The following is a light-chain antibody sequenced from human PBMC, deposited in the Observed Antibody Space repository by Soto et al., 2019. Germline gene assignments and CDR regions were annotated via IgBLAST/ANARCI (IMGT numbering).Light chain of an antibody. CDR2: KAS. CDR3: QHHNSYSEA. J-gene: IGKJ1*01. Sequence: DIPMAHSPSTLSGSVGDRVTITCRASQTISSWLAWYQQKPWKAPKLLIYKASNLKSGVPSRFSGSGSGTEFALNISSLQPDDFATYYCQHHNSYSEAFGQGTKLELK. CDR1: QTISSW. V-gene: IGKV1-5*03.